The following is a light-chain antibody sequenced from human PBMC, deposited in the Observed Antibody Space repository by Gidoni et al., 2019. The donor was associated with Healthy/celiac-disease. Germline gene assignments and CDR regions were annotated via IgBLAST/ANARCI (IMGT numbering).Light chain of an antibody. J-gene: IGLJ1*01. Sequence: QSVLTQPPPASGPPGQRVTSSCSGSRSNIGSNYVYWYQQLPGTAPKLLIYRNNQRPSGVPDRFSGSKSGTSASLAISGLRSEDEADYYCAAWDDSLSGRYVFGTGTKVTVL. V-gene: IGLV1-47*01. CDR2: RNN. CDR3: AAWDDSLSGRYV. CDR1: RSNIGSNY.